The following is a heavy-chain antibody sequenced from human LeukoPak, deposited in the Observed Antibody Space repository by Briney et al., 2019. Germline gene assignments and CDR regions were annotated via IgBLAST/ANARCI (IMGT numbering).Heavy chain of an antibody. Sequence: PGGSLRLSCAASGFNFDNFWMSWVRQAPGKGLEWVANIREDGGKQNYVDSVKGRFTISRDNSKNTLYLQMNSLRAEDTAVYYCAKDGLRFGELFDYWGQGTLVTVSS. CDR1: GFNFDNFW. D-gene: IGHD3-10*01. V-gene: IGHV3-7*01. CDR3: AKDGLRFGELFDY. CDR2: IREDGGKQ. J-gene: IGHJ4*02.